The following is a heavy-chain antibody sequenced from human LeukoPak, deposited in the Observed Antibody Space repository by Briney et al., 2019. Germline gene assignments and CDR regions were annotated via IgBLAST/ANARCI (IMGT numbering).Heavy chain of an antibody. CDR3: ARVSGHSYYFDY. J-gene: IGHJ4*02. CDR2: ISYDGSNK. Sequence: GGSLRLSCAASGFTFSSYAMHWVRQAPGKGLEWVAVISYDGSNKYYADSVKGRFTISRDNSKNTLYLQMNSLRAEDTAVYYCARVSGHSYYFDYWGQGTLVTVSS. CDR1: GFTFSSYA. D-gene: IGHD2-21*01. V-gene: IGHV3-30*01.